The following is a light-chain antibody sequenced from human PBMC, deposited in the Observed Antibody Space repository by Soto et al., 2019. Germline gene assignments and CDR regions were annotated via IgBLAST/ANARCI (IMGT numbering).Light chain of an antibody. CDR1: SSDVGGYNY. V-gene: IGLV2-14*01. J-gene: IGLJ3*02. Sequence: QSALPQPASVSGSPGQSITISCSGTSSDVGGYNYVCWYQQHPGKAPKLMIYDVDNRPSGVPDRFSGSKSGTSASLAITGLQAEDDADYYCQSYDSSLSGWVFGGGTKLTVL. CDR3: QSYDSSLSGWV. CDR2: DVD.